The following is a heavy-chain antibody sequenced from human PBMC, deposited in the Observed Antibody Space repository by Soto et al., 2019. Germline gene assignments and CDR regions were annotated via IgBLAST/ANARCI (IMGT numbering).Heavy chain of an antibody. J-gene: IGHJ3*02. V-gene: IGHV3-66*02. D-gene: IGHD1-1*01. Sequence: GESLKISCAASGFTVSSNYMSWVRQAPGKGLEWVSVIYSGGSTYYADSVKGRFTISRDNSKNTLYLQMNSLRAEDTAVYYCARDPTTTGTTQAFDIWCQGTMVTVSS. CDR2: IYSGGST. CDR1: GFTVSSNY. CDR3: ARDPTTTGTTQAFDI.